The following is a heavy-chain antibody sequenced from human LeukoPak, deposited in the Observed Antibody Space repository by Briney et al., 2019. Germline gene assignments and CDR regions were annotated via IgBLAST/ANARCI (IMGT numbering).Heavy chain of an antibody. J-gene: IGHJ3*02. V-gene: IGHV6-1*01. CDR2: TYYRSKWFN. D-gene: IGHD2-15*01. CDR1: GDSVSSNSAA. CDR3: ARDMTDCSGGSCYVYDAYDI. Sequence: SQTLSLTCDLSGDSVSSNSAAWNWIRQSPSRGLEWLGRTYYRSKWFNDYAVSGKSRITINPDTSKNQFSLQLNSVTPEDTAVYYCARDMTDCSGGSCYVYDAYDIWGQGTMVTVSS.